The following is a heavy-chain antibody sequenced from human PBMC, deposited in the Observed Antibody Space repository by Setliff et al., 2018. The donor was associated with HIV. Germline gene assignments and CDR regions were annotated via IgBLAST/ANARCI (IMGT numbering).Heavy chain of an antibody. Sequence: SQTLSLTCAVSGGSISSSSYFWGWIRQPPGKGLEWIGSMHYSGTTYYNLSLKSRATISVDTSKNQFSLNLRSVTAADTAVYYCARDMTYSYDSSGSLGWFDPWGQGTLVTVPQ. CDR3: ARDMTYSYDSSGSLGWFDP. D-gene: IGHD3-22*01. J-gene: IGHJ5*02. CDR1: GGSISSSSYF. CDR2: MHYSGTT. V-gene: IGHV4-39*07.